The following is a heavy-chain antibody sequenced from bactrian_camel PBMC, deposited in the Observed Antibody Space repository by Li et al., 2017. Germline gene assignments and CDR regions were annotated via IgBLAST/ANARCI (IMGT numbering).Heavy chain of an antibody. CDR2: IYTGGGT. Sequence: GGSVQAGGSLRLSCTASGDAFSTYSMGWFRQAPGKEREGVAIIYTGGGTVIKDSEKGRVTISRDNAKSTAYLQLDNLKPEDTATYYCVADSRLYRRLRAIDFRNWGQGTQVTVS. D-gene: IGHD2*01. J-gene: IGHJ6*01. CDR1: GDAFSTYS. CDR3: VADSRLYRRLRAIDFRN. V-gene: IGHV3S53*01.